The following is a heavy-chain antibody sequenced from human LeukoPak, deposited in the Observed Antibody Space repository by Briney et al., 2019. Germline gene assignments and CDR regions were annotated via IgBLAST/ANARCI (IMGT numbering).Heavy chain of an antibody. J-gene: IGHJ4*02. CDR3: ARVLYGSGSFDY. CDR1: GFTLSSYW. CDR2: INTDGRTT. V-gene: IGHV3-74*01. D-gene: IGHD3-10*01. Sequence: PGGSLRLPCAAPGFTLSSYWMHWVRQAPGKGLVWVSRINTDGRTTTYADSVKGRFTISKDDAKNTLYLQMNSLRAEDTAVYYCARVLYGSGSFDYWGQGTLVTVSS.